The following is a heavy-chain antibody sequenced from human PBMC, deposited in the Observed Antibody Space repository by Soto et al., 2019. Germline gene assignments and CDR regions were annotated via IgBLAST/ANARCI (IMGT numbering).Heavy chain of an antibody. CDR3: VRGGNPYHYATSGPGTFDK. CDR2: TSFSGYT. V-gene: IGHV4-30-4*01. J-gene: IGHJ4*02. D-gene: IGHD3-22*01. CDR1: GVSVSGGDSY. Sequence: QVQLQESGPGLVKPSQTLSLTCTVSGVSVSGGDSYWSWIRQPPGKALEWIGYTSFSGYTSYTPSLKSRVTISVDMSKSQFSLRLTSVTAADTAIYYCVRGGNPYHYATSGPGTFDKWGQGTLVSVSS.